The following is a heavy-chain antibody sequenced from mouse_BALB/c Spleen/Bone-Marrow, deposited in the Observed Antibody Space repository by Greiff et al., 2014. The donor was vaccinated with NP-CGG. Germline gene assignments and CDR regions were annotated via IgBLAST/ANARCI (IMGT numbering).Heavy chain of an antibody. J-gene: IGHJ4*01. CDR1: GYTFTSYT. Sequence: VQLQQSAAELARPGASVKMSCKASGYTFTSYTMHWVKQRPGQGLEWIGYINPSSGYIEYNQKFKDKITLTADKSSSTAYMQLSSLTSEDSAVYYCARRYGNYDTMDYWGQGTSVTVSS. CDR3: ARRYGNYDTMDY. D-gene: IGHD2-1*01. CDR2: INPSSGYI. V-gene: IGHV1-4*02.